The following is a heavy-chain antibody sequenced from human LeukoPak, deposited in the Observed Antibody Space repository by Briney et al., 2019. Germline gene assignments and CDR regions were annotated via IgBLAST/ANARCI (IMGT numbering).Heavy chain of an antibody. J-gene: IGHJ6*02. D-gene: IGHD4-23*01. CDR3: ASMLRWSVYYYGMDV. V-gene: IGHV1-8*01. CDR1: GYTFTNYD. CDR2: MNPNSGNT. Sequence: ASVKVSCKASGYTFTNYDINWVRQATGQGLEWMGWMNPNSGNTGYAQKFQGRVTMTRNTSISTAYMELSSLRSEDTAVYYCASMLRWSVYYYGMDVWGQGTTVTVSS.